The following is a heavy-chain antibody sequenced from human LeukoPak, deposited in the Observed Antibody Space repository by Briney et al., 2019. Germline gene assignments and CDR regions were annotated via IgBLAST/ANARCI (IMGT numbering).Heavy chain of an antibody. J-gene: IGHJ5*02. CDR3: ARRFDV. V-gene: IGHV3-21*01. Sequence: GGSLRLSCAASGFTFSSYNMNWVRQAPGKGLEWVSSISSSSSYINYADSVKGRFTISRDNAKNSLYLQMNSLRAEDTAVYYCARRFDVWGQGTLVTVSS. CDR2: ISSSSSYI. CDR1: GFTFSSYN.